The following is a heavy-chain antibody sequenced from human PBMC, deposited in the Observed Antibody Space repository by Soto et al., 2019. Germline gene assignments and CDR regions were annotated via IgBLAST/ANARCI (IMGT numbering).Heavy chain of an antibody. J-gene: IGHJ4*02. CDR2: ISASDGST. CDR3: ATYYFGSGSYYRFDN. Sequence: GASVKVSCKASGYAFSFGFSWVRQAPGQGLEWMGWISASDGSTNSAQKFRGRISLTTDTSTNTAYLDLLSLTSDDTALYFCATYYFGSGSYYRFDNWGQGTLVTVSS. CDR1: GYAFSFG. D-gene: IGHD3-10*01. V-gene: IGHV1-18*01.